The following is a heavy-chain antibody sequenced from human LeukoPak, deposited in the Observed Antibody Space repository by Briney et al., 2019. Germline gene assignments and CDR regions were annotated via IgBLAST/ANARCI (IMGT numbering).Heavy chain of an antibody. J-gene: IGHJ6*03. Sequence: SETLSLTCTVSGYSISSGYYWGWIRQPPGKGLEWIGSIYHSGSTYYNPSLKSRVTISVDTSKNQFSLKLSSVTAADTAVYYCARDVFGSDYMAGLYYYYMDVWGKGTTVTVSS. V-gene: IGHV4-38-2*02. CDR2: IYHSGST. CDR1: GYSISSGYY. D-gene: IGHD4-11*01. CDR3: ARDVFGSDYMAGLYYYYMDV.